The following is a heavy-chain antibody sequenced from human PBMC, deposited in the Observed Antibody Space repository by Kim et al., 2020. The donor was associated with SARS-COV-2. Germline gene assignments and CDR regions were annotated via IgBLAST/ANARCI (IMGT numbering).Heavy chain of an antibody. Sequence: ASVKVSCKASGYSFNTHSLNWVRQAPGQGPEWMGWINTYNGIPTYTQGFTGRFVFSLDSSVTTAYLQISSLVAEDTAIYYCAREAAPYQYYGMDVWGHGT. D-gene: IGHD6-25*01. CDR3: AREAAPYQYYGMDV. CDR2: INTYNGIP. V-gene: IGHV7-4-1*02. CDR1: GYSFNTHS. J-gene: IGHJ6*02.